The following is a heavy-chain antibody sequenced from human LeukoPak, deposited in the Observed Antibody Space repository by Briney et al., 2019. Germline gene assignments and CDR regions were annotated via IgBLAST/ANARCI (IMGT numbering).Heavy chain of an antibody. D-gene: IGHD3-3*01. CDR3: ARGRRGHDFWSGYYYYYYMDV. Sequence: GAAVKVSCKASGYTFTSYDINWVRQATGQGLEWMGWMNPNSGNTGYAQKFQGRVTITRNTSISTAYMELSSLRSEDTAVYYCARGRRGHDFWSGYYYYYYMDVWGKGTTVTVSS. CDR2: MNPNSGNT. CDR1: GYTFTSYD. V-gene: IGHV1-8*03. J-gene: IGHJ6*03.